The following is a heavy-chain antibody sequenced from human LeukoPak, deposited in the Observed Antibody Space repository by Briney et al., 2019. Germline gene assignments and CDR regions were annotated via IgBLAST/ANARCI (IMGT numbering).Heavy chain of an antibody. Sequence: GGSLRLSRAASGFTFSSYGMHWVRQAPGKGLEWVAVISYDGSNKYYADSVKGRFTISRDNSKNTLYLQMNSLRAEDTAVYYCAVSAAGIGHAFDIWGQGTMVTVSS. J-gene: IGHJ3*02. CDR3: AVSAAGIGHAFDI. D-gene: IGHD6-13*01. V-gene: IGHV3-30*03. CDR2: ISYDGSNK. CDR1: GFTFSSYG.